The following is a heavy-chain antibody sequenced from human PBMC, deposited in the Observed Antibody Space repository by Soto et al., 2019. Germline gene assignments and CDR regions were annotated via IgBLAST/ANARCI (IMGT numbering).Heavy chain of an antibody. CDR1: GDSIPNLDCF. CDR2: IYKSATT. Sequence: PSETLSLTCSVSGDSIPNLDCFWAWIRQPPGQALEYIGYIYKSATTYYNPSFESRVAISVDTSKSQFSLNVTSVTAADTAVYFCARGRYCLTGRCFPNWFDSWGQGALVTVSS. D-gene: IGHD7-27*01. J-gene: IGHJ5*01. CDR3: ARGRYCLTGRCFPNWFDS. V-gene: IGHV4-30-4*01.